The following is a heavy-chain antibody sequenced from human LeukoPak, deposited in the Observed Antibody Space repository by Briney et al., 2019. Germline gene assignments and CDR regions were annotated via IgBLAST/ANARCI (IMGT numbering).Heavy chain of an antibody. CDR1: GYTFTSYG. J-gene: IGHJ4*02. V-gene: IGHV1-18*01. CDR3: ARVFYRTYGADTLDY. CDR2: ISAYNGNT. D-gene: IGHD4-17*01. Sequence: GASVKVSCKASGYTFTSYGISWVRQAPGQGLEWMGWISAYNGNTNYAQKLQGRVTMTTDTSTSTAYMELRSLRSDDTAVYYCARVFYRTYGADTLDYWGQGTLVTVTS.